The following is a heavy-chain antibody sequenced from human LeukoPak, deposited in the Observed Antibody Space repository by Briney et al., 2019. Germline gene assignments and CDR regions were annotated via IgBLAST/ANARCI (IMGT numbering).Heavy chain of an antibody. CDR3: AREGRFPSHFDY. CDR1: GFTVSSNY. J-gene: IGHJ4*02. V-gene: IGHV3-66*01. CDR2: IYSGGST. Sequence: GGSLRFSGAASGFTVSSNYMSWVRQAPGKGLEWVSVIYSGGSTYYADSVKGRFTISRDNSKNTLYLQMNSLRAEDTAVYYCAREGRFPSHFDYWGQGTLVTVSS.